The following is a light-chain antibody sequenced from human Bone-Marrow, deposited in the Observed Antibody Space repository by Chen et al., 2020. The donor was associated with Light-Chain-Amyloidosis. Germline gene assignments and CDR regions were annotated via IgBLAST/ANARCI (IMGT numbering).Light chain of an antibody. CDR1: SSNIGANYD. CDR2: GTT. CDR3: QSYDRSLSGSV. Sequence: QSVLTQPPSVSGAPGQRLTISCTGSSSNIGANYDVHWYQQLPGTAPKLLIFGTTNRPSGVPDRFSGSKSGTSASRAITGLQAEDEADYYCQSYDRSLSGSVFGGGTKLTVL. J-gene: IGLJ3*02. V-gene: IGLV1-40*01.